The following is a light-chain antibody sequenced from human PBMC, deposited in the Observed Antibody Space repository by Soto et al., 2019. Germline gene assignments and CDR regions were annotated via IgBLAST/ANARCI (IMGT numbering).Light chain of an antibody. Sequence: EIVLTQSPATLSSSPGERATLSCRVSQTVNSRLSWYQHKPVQAPRLLIYHTSNRATGIPARFSGSGSGTDFTLTISSLEPEDFAVYYCHQRQSWPRTFGQGTKVDIK. CDR3: HQRQSWPRT. V-gene: IGKV3-11*01. J-gene: IGKJ1*01. CDR2: HTS. CDR1: QTVNSR.